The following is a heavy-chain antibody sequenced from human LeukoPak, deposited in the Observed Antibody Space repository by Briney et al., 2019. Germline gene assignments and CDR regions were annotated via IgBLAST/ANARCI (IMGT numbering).Heavy chain of an antibody. Sequence: PGGSLRLSCAASGFTFSSYSMNWVRQAPGKGLEWVSSISSSSSYIYYADSVKGRFTISRDNAKNSLYLQMNSLRAEDTAVYYCARDSFGGSYPNWFDPWGQGTLVRVSS. CDR1: GFTFSSYS. CDR3: ARDSFGGSYPNWFDP. D-gene: IGHD1-26*01. J-gene: IGHJ5*02. CDR2: ISSSSSYI. V-gene: IGHV3-21*01.